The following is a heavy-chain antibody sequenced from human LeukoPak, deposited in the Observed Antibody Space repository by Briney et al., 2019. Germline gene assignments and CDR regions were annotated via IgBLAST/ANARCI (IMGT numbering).Heavy chain of an antibody. CDR3: ARVSGYCSGTNCYYHYGMDV. V-gene: IGHV1-8*01. D-gene: IGHD2-2*03. CDR2: MSPKGGNT. Sequence: ASVKVSCKAPGYTLISYDINWVRQATGQGLEWMGWMSPKGGNTGYAQKFQGRVTMTRNTSISTAYMEMSSLRSQDTAVYYCARVSGYCSGTNCYYHYGMDVWGQWTTVTVSS. J-gene: IGHJ6*02. CDR1: GYTLISYD.